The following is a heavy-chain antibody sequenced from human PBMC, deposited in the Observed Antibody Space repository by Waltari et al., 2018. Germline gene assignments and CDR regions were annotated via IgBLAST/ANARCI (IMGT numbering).Heavy chain of an antibody. CDR1: GGSFSGYY. CDR2: INHSGST. Sequence: QVQLQQWGAGLLKPSETLSLTCAVYGGSFSGYYWSWIRQPPGKGLEWIGEINHSGSTNYNPSLKSRVTISVDTSKNQFSLKLSSVTAADTAVYYCARASRYSSGWLDYWGQGTLVTVSS. D-gene: IGHD6-19*01. CDR3: ARASRYSSGWLDY. J-gene: IGHJ4*02. V-gene: IGHV4-34*01.